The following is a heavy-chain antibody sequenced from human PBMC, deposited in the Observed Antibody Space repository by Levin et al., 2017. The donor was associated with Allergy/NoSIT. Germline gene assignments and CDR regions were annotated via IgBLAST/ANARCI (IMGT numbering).Heavy chain of an antibody. Sequence: PGGSLRLSCAASGFTFSLFWMSWVRQAPGKGLEWVANIKYDGSEKYYVDSVKGRFTISRDNAKNSLFLQINSLRAEDTAVYYCARLPRLDFDYWGQGSLVTVSS. CDR1: GFTFSLFW. V-gene: IGHV3-7*01. CDR2: IKYDGSEK. CDR3: ARLPRLDFDY. J-gene: IGHJ4*02.